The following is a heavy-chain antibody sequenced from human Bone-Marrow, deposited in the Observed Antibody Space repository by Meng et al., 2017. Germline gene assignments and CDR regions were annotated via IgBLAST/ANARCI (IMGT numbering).Heavy chain of an antibody. CDR3: ARDSRLRWFDY. J-gene: IGHJ4*02. D-gene: IGHD4-23*01. Sequence: EVQWLESGGGLVQPGGSLRLSCAASGFVFSDYAMTWVRQAPGKGLEWVSVIYSGGSTYYADSVKGRFTISRDNSKSTLYLQMNSLRAEDTAVYYCARDSRLRWFDYWGQGTLVTVSS. CDR2: IYSGGST. CDR1: GFVFSDYA. V-gene: IGHV3-66*01.